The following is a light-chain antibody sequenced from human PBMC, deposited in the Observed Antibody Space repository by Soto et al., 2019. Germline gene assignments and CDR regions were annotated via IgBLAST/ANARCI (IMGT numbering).Light chain of an antibody. Sequence: DIVLKQSPGTLSLSTGERATLSCRVSQSVSSSYLAWYLQKPGQAPSFLIYGASTRATGIPARFSGSGSGTEFTLTISSLRSEDFAVYYCQHYYDWPITFGQGTLLEI. CDR2: GAS. J-gene: IGKJ5*01. V-gene: IGKV3-15*01. CDR3: QHYYDWPIT. CDR1: QSVSSSY.